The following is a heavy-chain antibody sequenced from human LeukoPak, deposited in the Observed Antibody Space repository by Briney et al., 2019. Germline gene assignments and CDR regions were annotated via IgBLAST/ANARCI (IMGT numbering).Heavy chain of an antibody. CDR3: ARRRYYDGSGYLE. V-gene: IGHV4-39*01. J-gene: IGHJ1*01. D-gene: IGHD3-22*01. CDR1: GDSVSRSDSY. CDR2: IYYSGRT. Sequence: SETPSLTPSVSGDSVSRSDSYWGWIRQPPGKGLGWIGTIYYSGRTYYSPSLKSRVTMSVDPSNCPFSLNLRSVTAADTAVYYCARRRYYDGSGYLEWGQGTLLSVSS.